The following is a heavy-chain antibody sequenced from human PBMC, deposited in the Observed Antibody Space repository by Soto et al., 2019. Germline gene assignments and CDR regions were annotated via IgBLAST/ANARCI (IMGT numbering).Heavy chain of an antibody. CDR3: EKSGSSWSYYYYYMDV. CDR2: ISGSGGRT. Sequence: EVQLLESGGGLVQPGGSLRLSCAASGFTFSSYAMSWVRQAPGKGLEWVSAISGSGGRTYYADSVKGRFTISRDTSKNTLYLQMNSLRAEDTAVYYCEKSGSSWSYYYYYMDVWGKGTTVTVSS. CDR1: GFTFSSYA. D-gene: IGHD6-13*01. V-gene: IGHV3-23*01. J-gene: IGHJ6*03.